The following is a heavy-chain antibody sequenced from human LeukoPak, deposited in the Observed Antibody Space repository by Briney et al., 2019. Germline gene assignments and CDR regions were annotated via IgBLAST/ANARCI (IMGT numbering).Heavy chain of an antibody. CDR1: GFTFDDYA. J-gene: IGHJ5*02. CDR3: ARARSVGETYSSGWYDWFDP. V-gene: IGHV3-21*01. D-gene: IGHD6-19*01. Sequence: PGGSLRLSCAASGFTFDDYAMHWVRQAPGKGLEWVSSISSSSSYIYYADSVKGRFTISRDNAKNSLYLQMNSLRAEDTAVYYCARARSVGETYSSGWYDWFDPWGQGTLVTVSS. CDR2: ISSSSSYI.